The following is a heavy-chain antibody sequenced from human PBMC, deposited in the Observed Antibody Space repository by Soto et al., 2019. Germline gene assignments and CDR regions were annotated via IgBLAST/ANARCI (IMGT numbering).Heavy chain of an antibody. CDR1: GYTFSMSG. Sequence: PSVKVSCKSSGYTFSMSGISWVRQAPGQGLEWMGWISGYNGNTNYEQKFQDRVTMTNMDPVDTATYYCARILIVGATIYGMDVWGQGTTVTVSS. V-gene: IGHV1-18*01. D-gene: IGHD1-26*01. CDR2: ISGYNGNT. J-gene: IGHJ6*02. CDR3: DV.